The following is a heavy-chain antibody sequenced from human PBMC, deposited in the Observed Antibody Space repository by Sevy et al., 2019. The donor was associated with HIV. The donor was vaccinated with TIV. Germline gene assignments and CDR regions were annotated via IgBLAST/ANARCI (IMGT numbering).Heavy chain of an antibody. V-gene: IGHV4-38-2*02. D-gene: IGHD6-19*01. Sequence: SETLSLTCTVSGYSISSGYYWGWIRQPPGKRLEWIGSIYHSGSTYYNPSLKSRVTISVDTSKNQFSLKLSSVTAADTAVYYCARDGRFVAVAVDDPPNGGMDVWGQGTTVTVSS. CDR3: ARDGRFVAVAVDDPPNGGMDV. J-gene: IGHJ6*02. CDR2: IYHSGST. CDR1: GYSISSGYY.